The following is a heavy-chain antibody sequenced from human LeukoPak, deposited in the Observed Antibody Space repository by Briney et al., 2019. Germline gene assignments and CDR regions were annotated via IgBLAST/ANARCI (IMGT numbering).Heavy chain of an antibody. Sequence: GGSLRLSCAASGFTLSSYAMSWVRQAPGKGLEWVSAISGSGGSTYYADSVRGRFTISRDNSKNTLYLQMNSLRAEDTAVYYCAKDNYYDSSGYLTYYFDYWGQGTLVTVSS. CDR2: ISGSGGST. D-gene: IGHD3-22*01. CDR1: GFTLSSYA. J-gene: IGHJ4*02. V-gene: IGHV3-23*01. CDR3: AKDNYYDSSGYLTYYFDY.